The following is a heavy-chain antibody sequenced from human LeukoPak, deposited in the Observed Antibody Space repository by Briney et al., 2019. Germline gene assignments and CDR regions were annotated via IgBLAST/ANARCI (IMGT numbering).Heavy chain of an antibody. CDR1: GRSISSYY. CDR2: IYTSGST. CDR3: ARRGSDWYFDL. J-gene: IGHJ2*01. Sequence: PSETLSLTCTLSGRSISSYYWSWIRQPAGKGPEWLGRIYTSGSTNYNPSLKSRVTMSVDTSKNQFSLKLTSVTAADTAVYYCARRGSDWYFDLWGRGTLVTVSS. D-gene: IGHD2-15*01. V-gene: IGHV4-4*07.